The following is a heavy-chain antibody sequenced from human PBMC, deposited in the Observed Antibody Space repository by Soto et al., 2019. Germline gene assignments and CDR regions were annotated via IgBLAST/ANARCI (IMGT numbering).Heavy chain of an antibody. CDR1: GGSFSGYY. D-gene: IGHD3-16*01. CDR3: ARDHGVDAFDI. CDR2: INHRGST. J-gene: IGHJ3*02. Sequence: QVQLQQWGAGLLKPSETLSLTCAVYGGSFSGYYWSWIRQPPGKGLEWIGEINHRGSTNYNPSLKSRVTISVDTSKNQFSLKLSSVTAADTAVYYCARDHGVDAFDIWGQGTMVTVSS. V-gene: IGHV4-34*01.